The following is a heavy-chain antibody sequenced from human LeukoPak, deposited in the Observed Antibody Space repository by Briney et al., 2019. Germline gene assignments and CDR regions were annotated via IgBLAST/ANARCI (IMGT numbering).Heavy chain of an antibody. CDR2: ISWNSGSI. D-gene: IGHD6-13*01. CDR1: GFTFDDYA. V-gene: IGHV3-9*01. J-gene: IGHJ4*02. Sequence: PGGSLRLSCAASGFTFDDYAMHWVRQAPGKGLEWGSGISWNSGSIGYADSVKGRFTISRDNAKSSLYLQMNSLRAEDTALYYCAKGDLSSSWGPDFDYWGQGTLVTVSS. CDR3: AKGDLSSSWGPDFDY.